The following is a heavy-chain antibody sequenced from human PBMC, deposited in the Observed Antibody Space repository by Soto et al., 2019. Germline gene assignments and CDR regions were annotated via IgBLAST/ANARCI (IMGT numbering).Heavy chain of an antibody. CDR1: GFTFSNYG. CDR3: ASDLVGASDSYGLDV. V-gene: IGHV3-33*01. Sequence: GGSLRLSCSASGFTFSNYGMHCVRQAPGKGLEWVAIIWHDGNNKYYADSVRGRFIISRDNSKDRLYLQMNSLRAEDTAVYYCASDLVGASDSYGLDVWGQGTPVTVSS. J-gene: IGHJ6*02. CDR2: IWHDGNNK. D-gene: IGHD1-26*01.